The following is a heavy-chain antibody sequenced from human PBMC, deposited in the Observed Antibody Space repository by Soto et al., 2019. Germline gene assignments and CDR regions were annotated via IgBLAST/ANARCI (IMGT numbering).Heavy chain of an antibody. V-gene: IGHV3-66*01. CDR3: ARGLVRAFFDY. CDR2: IYSGGTT. Sequence: GGSLRLFCAVSGFTVSDYYMSWVRQAPGKGLEWISIIYSGGTTYYADSVKRRLTISRDTSKNTLFLQMNSLRDEDTAVYYCARGLVRAFFDYWGQGSLVTVSS. D-gene: IGHD3-10*01. CDR1: GFTVSDYY. J-gene: IGHJ4*02.